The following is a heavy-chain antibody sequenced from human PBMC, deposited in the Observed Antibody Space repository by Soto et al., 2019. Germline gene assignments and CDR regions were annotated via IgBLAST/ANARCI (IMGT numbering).Heavy chain of an antibody. Sequence: EVPLLESGGGLVQPGGSLSLSCAASGFTFNYYAMTWVRQAPGKGLEWVSTISASGGTTYYADSVKGRFTISRDNSKNTLYLRMNSLRAEDTAVYYWAKRGIEVAGKYRWFDPWGQGTLVTVSS. D-gene: IGHD6-19*01. CDR2: ISASGGTT. J-gene: IGHJ5*02. CDR1: GFTFNYYA. V-gene: IGHV3-23*01. CDR3: AKRGIEVAGKYRWFDP.